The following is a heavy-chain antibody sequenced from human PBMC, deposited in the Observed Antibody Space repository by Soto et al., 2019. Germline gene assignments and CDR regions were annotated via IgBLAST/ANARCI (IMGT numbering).Heavy chain of an antibody. CDR1: GFTFSSYA. V-gene: IGHV3-23*01. Sequence: PGGSLRLSCAASGFTFSSYAMSWVRQAPGKGLEWVSAISGTGGSTYYADSVEGRFTISRDNSKNTLYLQMNGLRVEDTAVYYCAKDRLAGNFDYWGQGTQVTVSS. CDR3: AKDRLAGNFDY. J-gene: IGHJ4*02. CDR2: ISGTGGST.